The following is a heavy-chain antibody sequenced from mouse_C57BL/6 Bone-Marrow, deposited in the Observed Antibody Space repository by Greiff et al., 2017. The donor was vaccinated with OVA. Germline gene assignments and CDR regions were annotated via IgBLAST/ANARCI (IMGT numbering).Heavy chain of an antibody. CDR1: GYTFTDYY. Sequence: EVQLQQSGPELVKPGASVKISCKASGYTFTDYYMNWVKQSHGKSLEWIGDINPNNGGTSYNQKFKGKATLTVDKSSSTAYMELRSLTSEDSAVYYCANYGSSYDYYAMDYWGQGTSVTVSS. D-gene: IGHD1-1*01. CDR3: ANYGSSYDYYAMDY. J-gene: IGHJ4*01. CDR2: INPNNGGT. V-gene: IGHV1-26*01.